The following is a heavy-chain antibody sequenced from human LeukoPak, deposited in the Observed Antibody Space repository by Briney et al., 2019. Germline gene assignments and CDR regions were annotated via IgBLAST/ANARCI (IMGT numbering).Heavy chain of an antibody. CDR1: GFTLSGYT. J-gene: IGHJ5*02. V-gene: IGHV3-21*01. D-gene: IGHD2-21*02. CDR3: ARGKSYCAGDCSPA. CDR2: ISTSSTYI. Sequence: PGGSLRLSCAASGFTLSGYTMNWVRQAPGKGLQWVSSISTSSTYIYYADSVKGRFTISRDNTKNSLYLQMNSLRAEDTAVYYCARGKSYCAGDCSPAWGQGTLVTVSS.